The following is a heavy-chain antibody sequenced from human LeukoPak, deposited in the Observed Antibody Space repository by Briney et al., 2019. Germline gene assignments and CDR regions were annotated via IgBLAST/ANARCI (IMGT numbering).Heavy chain of an antibody. Sequence: GGSLRLSCAASGFAFSSYWMHWVRQARGKGLVWVSRINSDGSSTSYADSVKGRFTISRDNAKNTLYLQMNSLRAEDTAVYYCASPCSSTSCPDYWGQGTLVTVSS. D-gene: IGHD2-2*01. V-gene: IGHV3-74*01. J-gene: IGHJ4*02. CDR1: GFAFSSYW. CDR3: ASPCSSTSCPDY. CDR2: INSDGSST.